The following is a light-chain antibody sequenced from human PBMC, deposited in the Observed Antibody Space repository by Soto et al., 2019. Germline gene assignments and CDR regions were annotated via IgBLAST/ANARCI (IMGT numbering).Light chain of an antibody. CDR1: QSVSSSY. V-gene: IGKV3-20*01. CDR3: QQYGSSSIT. J-gene: IGKJ5*01. CDR2: GAS. Sequence: EIVLPQSPGALSLSPVERATLSFRASQSVSSSYLAWYQQKPGQAPRLLIYGASSRATGIPDRFSGSGSGTDFTLTISRLEPEDFAVYYCQQYGSSSITFGQGTRLEIK.